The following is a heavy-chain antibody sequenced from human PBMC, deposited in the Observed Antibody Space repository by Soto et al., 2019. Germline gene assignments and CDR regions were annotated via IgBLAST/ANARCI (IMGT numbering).Heavy chain of an antibody. Sequence: PGGSLRLSCAASGFTLSRYGMNWLRQAPGKGLEWVASISSSTSYVYYADSVKGRFSTSRDNAKNILYLEMYALRTEDAAVYYCARDPSEGRVGNWFESWGQGTRVTVSS. J-gene: IGHJ5*01. CDR3: ARDPSEGRVGNWFES. D-gene: IGHD2-2*01. CDR2: ISSSTSYV. V-gene: IGHV3-21*06. CDR1: GFTLSRYG.